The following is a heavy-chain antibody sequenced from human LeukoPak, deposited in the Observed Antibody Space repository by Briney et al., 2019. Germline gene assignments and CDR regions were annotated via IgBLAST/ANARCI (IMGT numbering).Heavy chain of an antibody. J-gene: IGHJ3*02. V-gene: IGHV1-24*01. D-gene: IGHD3-9*01. Sequence: ASVKVSCKVSGYTLTELSMHWVRQAPGKGLEWMGGFDPEDGETIYAQKFQGRVTMTEDTSTDTPYMELSSLRSEDTAVYYCATVSLTGTDAFDIWGQGTMVTVSS. CDR1: GYTLTELS. CDR3: ATVSLTGTDAFDI. CDR2: FDPEDGET.